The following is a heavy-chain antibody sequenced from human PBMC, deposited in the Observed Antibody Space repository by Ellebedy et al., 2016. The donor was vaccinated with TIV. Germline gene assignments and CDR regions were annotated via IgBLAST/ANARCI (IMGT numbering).Heavy chain of an antibody. Sequence: SETLSLXXTISGASVRSYYWSWIRQPAGKGLEWIGRIYGDGSTKYNPSLESRVTMSVDTSKNQFFLRLNSVTAADTAVYYCVRAQGYFHPIDSWGQGILVTVSS. CDR2: IYGDGST. CDR3: VRAQGYFHPIDS. J-gene: IGHJ5*01. V-gene: IGHV4-4*07. CDR1: GASVRSYY. D-gene: IGHD5-18*01.